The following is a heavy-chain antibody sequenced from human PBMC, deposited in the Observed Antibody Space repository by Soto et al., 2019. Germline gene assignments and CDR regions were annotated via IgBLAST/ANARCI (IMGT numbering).Heavy chain of an antibody. V-gene: IGHV3-30-3*01. CDR1: GFTFSSYA. CDR3: ARDRLSVAGTPYFQH. CDR2: ISYDGNNK. Sequence: QVQLVESGGGVVQPGRSLRLSCAASGFTFSSYAMNWVRQAPGKGLEWVAIISYDGNNKYYAASVKGRFTISRDNSXXTLYLQVNSLRAEDTAVYYCARDRLSVAGTPYFQHWGQGTLVTVSS. D-gene: IGHD6-19*01. J-gene: IGHJ1*01.